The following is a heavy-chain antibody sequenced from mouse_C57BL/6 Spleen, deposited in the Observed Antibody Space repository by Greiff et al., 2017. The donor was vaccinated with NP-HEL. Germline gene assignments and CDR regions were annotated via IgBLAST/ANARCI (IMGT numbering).Heavy chain of an antibody. J-gene: IGHJ4*01. V-gene: IGHV5-16*01. CDR3: ARETGSMDY. D-gene: IGHD4-1*01. CDR2: INYDGSST. CDR1: GFTFSDYY. Sequence: DVQLVESEGGLVQPGSSMKLSCTASGFTFSDYYMAWVRQVPEKGLEWVANINYDGSSTYYLDSLKSRFIISRDNAKNILYLQMSSLKSEDTATYYCARETGSMDYWGQGTSVTVSS.